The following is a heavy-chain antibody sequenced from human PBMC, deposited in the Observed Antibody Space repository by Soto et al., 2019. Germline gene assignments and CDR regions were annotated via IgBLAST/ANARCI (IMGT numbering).Heavy chain of an antibody. CDR2: IYYSGST. D-gene: IGHD3-22*01. V-gene: IGHV4-31*03. CDR3: ARDTHYDSSGYYLDY. CDR1: GGSISSGGYY. Sequence: QVQLQESGPGLVKPSQTLSLTCTASGGSISSGGYYWSWIRQHPGKGLEWIGYIYYSGSTYYNPSLKSRVTISVDTSKNQFSLKLSSVTAADTAVYYCARDTHYDSSGYYLDYWGQGTLVTVSS. J-gene: IGHJ4*02.